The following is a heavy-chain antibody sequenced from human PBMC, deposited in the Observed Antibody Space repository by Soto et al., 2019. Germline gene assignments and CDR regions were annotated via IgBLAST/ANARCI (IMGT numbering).Heavy chain of an antibody. CDR1: GGSISSYY. CDR2: IYYSGST. Sequence: SETLSLTCTVSGGSISSYYWSWIRQPPGKGPEWIGYIYYSGSTNYNPSLKSRVTISVDTSKNQFSLKLSSVTAADTAVYYCARVQEDFWSGYYYYYMDVWGKGTTVTVSS. J-gene: IGHJ6*03. V-gene: IGHV4-59*01. D-gene: IGHD3-3*01. CDR3: ARVQEDFWSGYYYYYMDV.